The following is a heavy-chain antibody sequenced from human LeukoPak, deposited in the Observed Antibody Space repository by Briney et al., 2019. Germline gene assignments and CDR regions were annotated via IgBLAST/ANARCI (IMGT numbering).Heavy chain of an antibody. CDR3: AKGAGAGKVDWFDP. J-gene: IGHJ5*02. Sequence: GGSLRLSCAASGFTFSAFAMIWVRQAPGKAPEWISSITGGGTSVFYADSVKGRFAFSRGNSRNTLYLQMDSLRAEDTAVYYCAKGAGAGKVDWFDPWGQGTQVTVSS. CDR1: GFTFSAFA. D-gene: IGHD6-13*01. V-gene: IGHV3-23*01. CDR2: ITGGGTSV.